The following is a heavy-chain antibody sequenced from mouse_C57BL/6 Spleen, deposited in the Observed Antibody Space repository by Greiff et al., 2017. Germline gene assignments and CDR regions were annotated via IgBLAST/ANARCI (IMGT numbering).Heavy chain of an antibody. CDR3: TTPPYDYGGAMDY. D-gene: IGHD2-4*01. CDR1: GFNIKDDY. V-gene: IGHV14-4*01. J-gene: IGHJ4*01. Sequence: VQLQQSGAELVRPGASVKLSCTASGFNIKDDYMHWVKQRPEQGLEWIGWIDPENGDTEYASKFQGKATITADTSSNTAYLQLSSLTSEDTAVYYCTTPPYDYGGAMDYWGQGTSVTGSS. CDR2: IDPENGDT.